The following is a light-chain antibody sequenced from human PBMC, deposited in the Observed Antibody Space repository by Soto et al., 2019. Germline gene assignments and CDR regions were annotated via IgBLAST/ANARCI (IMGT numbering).Light chain of an antibody. J-gene: IGKJ1*01. CDR1: QSVSSSY. V-gene: IGKV3-15*01. CDR3: QEYNDWPRGT. CDR2: AAS. Sequence: EIVLTQSPATLSLSPGERATLSCRASQSVSSSYLAWYQQKPGQAPRLLIYAASTRATDVPDRFSGSGSGTDFTLTISSLQSEDFVLYYCQEYNDWPRGTFGQGTKVDIK.